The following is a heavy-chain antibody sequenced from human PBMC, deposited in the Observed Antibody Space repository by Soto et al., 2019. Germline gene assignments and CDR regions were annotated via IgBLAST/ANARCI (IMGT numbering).Heavy chain of an antibody. J-gene: IGHJ4*02. V-gene: IGHV4-30-2*01. Sequence: QLQLQESGSGLVKPSQTLSLTCAVSGGSISSCGYSWSWIRQPPGNGLEWIGYIYHSGSTYYNPSLKSRVTISVDRSKNQFSLKLSSVTAADTAVYYCARGRGNLAGYYFDYWGQGTLVTVSS. D-gene: IGHD1-7*01. CDR2: IYHSGST. CDR1: GGSISSCGYS. CDR3: ARGRGNLAGYYFDY.